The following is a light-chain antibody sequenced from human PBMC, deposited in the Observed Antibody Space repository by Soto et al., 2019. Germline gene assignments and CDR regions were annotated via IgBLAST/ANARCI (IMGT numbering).Light chain of an antibody. CDR2: AAS. V-gene: IGKV3D-20*02. Sequence: EIVLTQSPGTLSLSPGERATLSCRASQTVSTNYLAWYQQKPGPPPRLLFYAASKRATGIPAWFSGGGSGTVFTLTISRLEAEDFAVYYCQQRSNWPWTFGQGTKVDIK. J-gene: IGKJ1*01. CDR1: QTVSTNY. CDR3: QQRSNWPWT.